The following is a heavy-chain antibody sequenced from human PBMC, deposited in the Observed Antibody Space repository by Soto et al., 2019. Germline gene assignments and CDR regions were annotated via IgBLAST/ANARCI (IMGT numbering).Heavy chain of an antibody. D-gene: IGHD3-22*01. V-gene: IGHV5-51*01. CDR3: ATSDSSGYYYY. CDR2: IYPRDSDT. J-gene: IGHJ4*02. CDR1: GYSFTSYW. Sequence: AASLKISCKASGYSFTSYWIGWVRQMPGKGLEWMGIIYPRDSDTRYSPSFQGQVTISADKSISTAYLQWSSLKASDTAMYYCATSDSSGYYYYWGQGTLVTVSS.